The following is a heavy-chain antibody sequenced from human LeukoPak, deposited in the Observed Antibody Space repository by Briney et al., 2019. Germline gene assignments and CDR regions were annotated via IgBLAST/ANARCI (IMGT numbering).Heavy chain of an antibody. CDR1: GFTFSTYW. V-gene: IGHV3-30*03. Sequence: PGGSLRLSCAASGFTFSTYWMSWVRQAPGKGLEWVAVISDDGNKEYYVDSVKGRFTISRDNSKNTLYLQMDSLRAEDTAVYFCAGGLLGCRGGSCYPTDSWGQGTLVTVSS. J-gene: IGHJ4*02. CDR2: ISDDGNKE. CDR3: AGGLLGCRGGSCYPTDS. D-gene: IGHD2-15*01.